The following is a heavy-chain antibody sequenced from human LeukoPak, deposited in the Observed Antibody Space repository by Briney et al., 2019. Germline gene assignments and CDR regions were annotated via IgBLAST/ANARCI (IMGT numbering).Heavy chain of an antibody. Sequence: GGPLRLSCAASGFTFSSYGMHWVRQAPGKGLEWVAVISYDGSNKYYADSVKGRFTISRDNSKNTLYLQMNSLRAEDTAVYYCARGDIAAALEFDYWGQGTLVTVSS. CDR1: GFTFSSYG. CDR2: ISYDGSNK. V-gene: IGHV3-30*03. CDR3: ARGDIAAALEFDY. J-gene: IGHJ4*02. D-gene: IGHD6-13*01.